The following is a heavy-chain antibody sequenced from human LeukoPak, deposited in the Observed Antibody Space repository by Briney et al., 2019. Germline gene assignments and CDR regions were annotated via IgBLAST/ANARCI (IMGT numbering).Heavy chain of an antibody. CDR1: GFTVSSNY. V-gene: IGHV3-53*01. CDR2: IYSGGST. J-gene: IGHJ3*02. Sequence: GGSLRLSCAASGFTVSSNYMSWVRQAPGKGLEWVSVIYSGGSTYYADSVKGRFTISRDNAKNSLYLQMNSLRAEDTAVYYCARDQQWLVLGAFDIWGQGTMVTVSS. D-gene: IGHD6-19*01. CDR3: ARDQQWLVLGAFDI.